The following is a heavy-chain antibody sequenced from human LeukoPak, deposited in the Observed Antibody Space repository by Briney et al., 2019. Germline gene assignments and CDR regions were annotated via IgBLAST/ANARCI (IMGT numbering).Heavy chain of an antibody. CDR3: ARAVDTAMAIDY. V-gene: IGHV4-31*03. D-gene: IGHD5-18*01. CDR2: IYHSGST. Sequence: PSQTLSLTCTVSGGSISSGGYYWSWIRQHPGKGLEWIGYIYHSGSTYYNPSLKSRVTISVDTSKNQFSLKLSSVTAADTAVYYCARAVDTAMAIDYWGQGTLVTVSS. CDR1: GGSISSGGYY. J-gene: IGHJ4*02.